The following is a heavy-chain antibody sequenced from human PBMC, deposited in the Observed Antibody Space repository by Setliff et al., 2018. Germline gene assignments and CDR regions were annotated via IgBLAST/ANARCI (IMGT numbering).Heavy chain of an antibody. CDR3: ARDGTSLPSIAAHADY. Sequence: VKVSCKASGYTFTGYYMHWVRQAPGQGLEWMGWINPNSGGTNYAQKFQGWVTMTRDTSISTAYMELSRLRSDGTAVYYCARDGTSLPSIAAHADYWGQGTLVTVSS. CDR1: GYTFTGYY. J-gene: IGHJ4*02. V-gene: IGHV1-2*04. CDR2: INPNSGGT. D-gene: IGHD6-6*01.